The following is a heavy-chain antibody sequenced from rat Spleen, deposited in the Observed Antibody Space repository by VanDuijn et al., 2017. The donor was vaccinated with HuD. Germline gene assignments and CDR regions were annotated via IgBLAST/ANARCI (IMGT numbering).Heavy chain of an antibody. J-gene: IGHJ2*01. Sequence: EVQLVESGGGLIQPGRSLKFSCAASGFTFSDYAMAWVRQAPKKGLEWVATISNDGGSIYYRDSVKGRFTISRNNAKSTLYLQMDSLRSEDTATYYCARHGTVGRIYLPFDYWGQGVMVTVSS. CDR1: GFTFSDYA. V-gene: IGHV5-17*01. D-gene: IGHD2-1*01. CDR3: ARHGTVGRIYLPFDY. CDR2: ISNDGGSI.